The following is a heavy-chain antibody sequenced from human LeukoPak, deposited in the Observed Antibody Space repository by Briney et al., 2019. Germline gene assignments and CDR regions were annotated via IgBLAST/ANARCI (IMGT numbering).Heavy chain of an antibody. CDR1: GFTLSTYW. CDR3: ARDSGLSGYDLLDY. V-gene: IGHV3-7*01. J-gene: IGHJ4*02. D-gene: IGHD5-12*01. CDR2: IKYDGSEK. Sequence: GGSLRLSCVDSGFTLSTYWMIWVRQAPGKGLEWVANIKYDGSEKYYVDSVKGRFTISRDNAKNSLYLQMNNLRAEDTAVYYCARDSGLSGYDLLDYWGQGTLVTVSS.